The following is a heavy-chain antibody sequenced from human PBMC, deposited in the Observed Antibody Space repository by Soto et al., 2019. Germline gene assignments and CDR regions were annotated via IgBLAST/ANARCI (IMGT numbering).Heavy chain of an antibody. D-gene: IGHD3-3*01. J-gene: IGHJ6*02. Sequence: PSVPKCVTWSVADGYSSGYGGSWIRQQPGKGLEWIGYIYYSGSTNYNPSLKSRVTISVDTSKNQFSLRLSSVTAADTAVYYCARDRVLRFLEWLPRQYGMDVWGQGTTVTVSS. CDR3: ARDRVLRFLEWLPRQYGMDV. CDR1: DGYSSGYG. V-gene: IGHV4-59*01. CDR2: IYYSGST.